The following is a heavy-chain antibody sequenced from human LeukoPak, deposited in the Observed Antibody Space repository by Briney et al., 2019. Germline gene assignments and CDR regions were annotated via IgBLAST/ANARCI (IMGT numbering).Heavy chain of an antibody. Sequence: PGGSLRLSCAASGFTFSSYWMHWVRQAPGKGLVWVSRINSDGSSTSYADSAKGRFTISRDNAKNTLYLQMNSLRAEDTAVYYCARIAVAGSIDYWGQGTLVTVSS. CDR3: ARIAVAGSIDY. D-gene: IGHD6-19*01. V-gene: IGHV3-74*01. CDR1: GFTFSSYW. J-gene: IGHJ4*02. CDR2: INSDGSST.